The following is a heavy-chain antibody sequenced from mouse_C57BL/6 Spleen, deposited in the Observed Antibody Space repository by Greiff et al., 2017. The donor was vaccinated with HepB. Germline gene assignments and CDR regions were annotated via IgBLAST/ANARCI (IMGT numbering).Heavy chain of an antibody. V-gene: IGHV1-82*01. J-gene: IGHJ2*01. CDR3: SRQFWDFDY. CDR1: GYAFSSSW. CDR2: IYPGDGDT. D-gene: IGHD4-1*01. Sequence: VQLQQSGPELVKPGASVKISCKASGYAFSSSWMNWVQQRPGKGLEWIGRIYPGDGDTNYNGKFKGKATLTPDKSSSSAYMQLISLTSVDSAVYFCSRQFWDFDYWGQGTTLTVSS.